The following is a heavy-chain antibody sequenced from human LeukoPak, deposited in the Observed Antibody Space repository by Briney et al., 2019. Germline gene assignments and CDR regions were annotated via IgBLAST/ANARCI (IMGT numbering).Heavy chain of an antibody. V-gene: IGHV3-21*01. CDR3: ARAVISSGYYPADY. Sequence: PGGSLRLSCAASGFTFSSYSMSWVRQAPGKGLEWVSSISSSSSFIYYADSLKGRFTISRDNAKNSLYLQMNGLRAEDTAVYYCARAVISSGYYPADYWGQGTLVTVSS. J-gene: IGHJ4*02. CDR1: GFTFSSYS. D-gene: IGHD3-22*01. CDR2: ISSSSSFI.